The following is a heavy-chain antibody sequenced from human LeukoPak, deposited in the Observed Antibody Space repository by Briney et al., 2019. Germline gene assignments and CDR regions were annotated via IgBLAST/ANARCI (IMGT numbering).Heavy chain of an antibody. D-gene: IGHD4-17*01. J-gene: IGHJ4*02. V-gene: IGHV3-23*01. Sequence: PGGSLRLSCAASGFTFSSYAIHWVRQAPGKGLEWVSSISGSNDNTYYADSVKDRFTISRDNSKNTLSLQMNSLRAEDTAVYYCAKGRGTTVTSAANYWGQGTLVTVSS. CDR3: AKGRGTTVTSAANY. CDR1: GFTFSSYA. CDR2: ISGSNDNT.